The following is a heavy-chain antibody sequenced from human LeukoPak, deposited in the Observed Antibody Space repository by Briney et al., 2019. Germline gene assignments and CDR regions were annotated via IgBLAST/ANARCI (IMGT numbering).Heavy chain of an antibody. V-gene: IGHV3-48*02. Sequence: QPGGSLRLSCAASGFTFSVYSMNWVRQPPGMGLEWVSYITSNSATIQYADSVKGRFTISRDNAKNSLSLQMNSLRDEDTAVYYCARSVGGHFDYRGQGMLVTVSS. CDR2: ITSNSATI. CDR1: GFTFSVYS. CDR3: ARSVGGHFDY. D-gene: IGHD3-16*01. J-gene: IGHJ4*02.